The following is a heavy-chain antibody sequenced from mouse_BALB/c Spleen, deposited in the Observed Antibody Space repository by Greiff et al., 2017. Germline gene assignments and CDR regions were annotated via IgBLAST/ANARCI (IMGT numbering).Heavy chain of an antibody. D-gene: IGHD2-10*01. CDR1: GYTFTSYW. CDR3: ARSYTYYAMDY. V-gene: IGHV1-7*01. Sequence: QVQLKQSGAELAKPGASVKMSCKASGYTFTSYWMHWVKQRPGQGLEWIGYINPSTGYTEYNQKFKDKATLTADKSSSTAYMQLSSLTSEDSAVYYCARSYTYYAMDYWGQGTSVTVSS. J-gene: IGHJ4*01. CDR2: INPSTGYT.